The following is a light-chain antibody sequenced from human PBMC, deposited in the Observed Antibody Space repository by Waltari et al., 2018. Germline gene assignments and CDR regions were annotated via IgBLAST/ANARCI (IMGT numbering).Light chain of an antibody. CDR2: DVS. CDR3: CSYAGSSTLV. V-gene: IGLV2-23*02. Sequence: QSALTQSAPASGSPGLSITISCTGTSSDVGGYNYVSWYQQHPGKAPKLMIYDVSKRPSGVSNRFSGSKSGNTASLTISGLQAEDEADYYCCSYAGSSTLVFGGGTKLTVL. J-gene: IGLJ2*01. CDR1: SSDVGGYNY.